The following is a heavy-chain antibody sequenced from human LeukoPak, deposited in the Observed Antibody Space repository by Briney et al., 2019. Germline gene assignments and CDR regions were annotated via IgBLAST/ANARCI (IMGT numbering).Heavy chain of an antibody. J-gene: IGHJ4*02. CDR1: GYGFTDYY. CDR2: IRPGDSDA. D-gene: IGHD3-22*01. V-gene: IGHV5-51*01. CDR3: ARLDSGGFYYVPY. Sequence: GESLKISCKASGYGFTDYYFGWVRQMTGKGLEWMGIIRPGDSDARYSSSFQGQVTISADTSITTAYLQWSSLKASDSAMYYCARLDSGGFYYVPYWGQGTVVTVSS.